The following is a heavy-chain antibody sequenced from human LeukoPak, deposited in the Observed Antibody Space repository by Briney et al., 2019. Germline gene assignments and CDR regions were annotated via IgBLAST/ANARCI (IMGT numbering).Heavy chain of an antibody. CDR3: ARDLVSSGWYSEHWFDP. D-gene: IGHD6-19*01. CDR1: GGSFSGYY. Sequence: SETLSLTCAVYGGSFSGYYWSWIRQPPRKGLEWIGEINLSGSTNYNPSLKSRVTISVDTSKNQFSLKLSSVTAADTAVYYCARDLVSSGWYSEHWFDPWGQGTLVTVSS. J-gene: IGHJ5*02. CDR2: INLSGST. V-gene: IGHV4-34*01.